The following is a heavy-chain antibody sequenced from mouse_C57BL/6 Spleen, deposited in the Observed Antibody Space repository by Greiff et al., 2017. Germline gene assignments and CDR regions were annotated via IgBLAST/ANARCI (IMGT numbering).Heavy chain of an antibody. J-gene: IGHJ1*03. CDR2: INYDGSST. Sequence: EVMLVESEGGLVQPGSSMKLSCTASGFTFSDYYMAWVRQVPEKGLEWVANINYDGSSTYYMDSLKSRFIISRDNAKNILYLQMSSLKSEDTATYYCARANYCNCFWYFDVWGTGTTVTVSS. D-gene: IGHD2-1*01. CDR1: GFTFSDYY. CDR3: ARANYCNCFWYFDV. V-gene: IGHV5-16*01.